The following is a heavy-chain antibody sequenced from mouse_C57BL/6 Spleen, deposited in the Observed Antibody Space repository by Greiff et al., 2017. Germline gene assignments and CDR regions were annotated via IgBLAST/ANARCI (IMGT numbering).Heavy chain of an antibody. CDR1: GYTFTSYW. CDR3: AREDCVGALDY. V-gene: IGHV1-52*01. Sequence: QVQLQQPGAELVRPGSSVKLSCKASGYTFTSYWMHWVKQRPIQGLEWIGNIDPSDSETHYNQKFKDKATLTEDKSSSTAYMQLSSLSSEDSAVYYCAREDCVGALDYWGQGTSVTVSS. J-gene: IGHJ4*01. CDR2: IDPSDSET.